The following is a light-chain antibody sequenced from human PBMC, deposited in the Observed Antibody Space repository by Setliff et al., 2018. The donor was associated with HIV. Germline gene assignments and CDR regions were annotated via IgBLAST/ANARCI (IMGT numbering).Light chain of an antibody. CDR1: SSDVGNTLS. Sequence: LTQPASVSGSPGQSITISCTGSSSDVGNTLSVSWYQQNVGEVPKLLIYEVDRRPSGISHRFSGSKSGNTASLTISGLQVEDEADYYCCSYGSGDIGVFGGGTKVTVL. J-gene: IGLJ2*01. V-gene: IGLV2-23*02. CDR3: CSYGSGDIGV. CDR2: EVD.